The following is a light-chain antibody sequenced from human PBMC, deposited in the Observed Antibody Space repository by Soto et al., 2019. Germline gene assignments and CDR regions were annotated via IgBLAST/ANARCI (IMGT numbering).Light chain of an antibody. CDR2: DVS. V-gene: IGLV2-11*01. Sequence: QSALTQPRSVSGSPGQSVTISCAGTSSDVGAYNYVSWYQQHPGKAPKLIISDVSERPSGVSDRFSGSKSGNTASLTISGLQPEDEADYYCNSYSSSGTLVFGTGTKLTVL. J-gene: IGLJ1*01. CDR1: SSDVGAYNY. CDR3: NSYSSSGTLV.